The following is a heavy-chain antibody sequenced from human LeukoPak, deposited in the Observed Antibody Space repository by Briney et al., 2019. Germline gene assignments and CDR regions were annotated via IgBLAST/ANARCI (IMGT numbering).Heavy chain of an antibody. J-gene: IGHJ3*01. D-gene: IGHD3-10*01. CDR1: WFPLSTSGVG. CDR3: ARLLFGEFFTP. Sequence: ESGPTLVNPTQILTLPWTFSWFPLSTSGVGVGWVRQPQEKDLVWLALFKWDDDKRYSQCLKSRLTITKDTCKNQVVLRMTNIDPVDAATYYCARLLFGEFFTPWGQGKIVTVSS. V-gene: IGHV2-5*02. CDR2: FKWDDDK.